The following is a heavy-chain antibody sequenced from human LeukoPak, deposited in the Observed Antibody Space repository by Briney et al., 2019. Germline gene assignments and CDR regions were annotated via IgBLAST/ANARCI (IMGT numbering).Heavy chain of an antibody. Sequence: GGSLRLSCAASGFTFSSYGMHWVRQAPGKGLEWVAVISYDGSNKYYADSVKGRFTISRDNSKNTLYLQMNSLRAEDTAVYYCAKVAVTTGYMDVWGKGTTVTVSS. CDR3: AKVAVTTGYMDV. CDR1: GFTFSSYG. J-gene: IGHJ6*03. D-gene: IGHD4-11*01. V-gene: IGHV3-30*18. CDR2: ISYDGSNK.